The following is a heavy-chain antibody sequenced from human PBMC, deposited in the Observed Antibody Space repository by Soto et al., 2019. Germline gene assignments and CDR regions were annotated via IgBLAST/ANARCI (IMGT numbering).Heavy chain of an antibody. D-gene: IGHD1-26*01. J-gene: IGHJ4*02. CDR2: IGAYNGDT. CDR3: ARRVVGLTRSDF. V-gene: IGHV1-18*01. CDR1: GYTFTNYG. Sequence: QVQLVQSGAEVKKPGASVKVSCKASGYTFTNYGINWVRQAPGQGLEWMGWIGAYNGDTNYAQQLQGRVTMTTDTATSTAYMELGSLRSDDTAVYYFARRVVGLTRSDFWGQGTLVTVSS.